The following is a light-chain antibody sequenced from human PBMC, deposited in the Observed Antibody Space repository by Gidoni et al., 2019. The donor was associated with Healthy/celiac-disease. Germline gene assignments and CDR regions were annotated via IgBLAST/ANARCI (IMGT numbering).Light chain of an antibody. V-gene: IGKV1-27*01. CDR2: AAS. CDR1: QGISNY. CDR3: QKYNSAPFT. J-gene: IGKJ3*01. Sequence: DIQMTQSPSSLSASVGDRVTITCRASQGISNYLAWYQQKPGKVPQLLIYAASTLQSGVPSRFSGSGSGTDFTLTISSVEPEDVGAYYCQKYNSAPFTFGPXTRVDIK.